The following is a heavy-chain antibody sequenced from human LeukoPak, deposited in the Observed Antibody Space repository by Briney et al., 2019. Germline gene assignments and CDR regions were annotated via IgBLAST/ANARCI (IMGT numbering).Heavy chain of an antibody. V-gene: IGHV3-64*01. Sequence: PGGSLRLSCAASGFTFSTFAMYWVRQAPGKGLEYVSGISRNGGSTYYANSVKGRFTISRDNSKNTLYLQMGSLRAEDMAVYYCARDGGCSSTSCYVDYYYYYMDVWSKGTTVTVSS. J-gene: IGHJ6*03. CDR1: GFTFSTFA. CDR2: ISRNGGST. CDR3: ARDGGCSSTSCYVDYYYYYMDV. D-gene: IGHD2-2*01.